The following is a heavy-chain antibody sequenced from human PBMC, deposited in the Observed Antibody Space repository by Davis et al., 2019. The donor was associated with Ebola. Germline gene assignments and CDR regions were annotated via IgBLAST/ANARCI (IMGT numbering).Heavy chain of an antibody. V-gene: IGHV4-59*01. J-gene: IGHJ4*02. Sequence: MPGGSLRLSCADSVITFSSYAMTWVRQAPGKGLEWIGYIFYSGSTNYNPSLQSRVTISVDTSKNQFSLKLSSVTAADTAMYYCARVILDTTIFENLMGLGCMDYWGQGTLVTVSS. CDR1: VITFSSYA. CDR2: IFYSGST. D-gene: IGHD2-8*01. CDR3: ARVILDTTIFENLMGLGCMDY.